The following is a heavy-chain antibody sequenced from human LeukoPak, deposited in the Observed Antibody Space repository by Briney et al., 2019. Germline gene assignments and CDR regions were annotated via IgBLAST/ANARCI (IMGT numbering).Heavy chain of an antibody. J-gene: IGHJ4*02. CDR1: GYSISSGYY. CDR2: IYHSGST. CDR3: AGLETQLIVVVPAAFDY. D-gene: IGHD2-2*01. Sequence: PSETLSLTCAVSGYSISSGYYWGWIRQPPGKGLEWIGSIYHSGSTYYNPSLKSRVTISVDTSKNQFSLKLSSVTAADTAVYYCAGLETQLIVVVPAAFDYWGQGTLVTVSS. V-gene: IGHV4-38-2*01.